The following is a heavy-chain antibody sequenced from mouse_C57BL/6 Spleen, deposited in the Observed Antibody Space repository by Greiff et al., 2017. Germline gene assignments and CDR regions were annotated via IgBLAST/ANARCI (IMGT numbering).Heavy chain of an antibody. CDR1: GYTFTGYW. CDR3: ARGGIYIVTTNYYAMDY. CDR2: ILPGSGST. D-gene: IGHD2-5*01. J-gene: IGHJ4*01. V-gene: IGHV1-9*01. Sequence: LEESGAELMKPGASVKLSCKATGYTFTGYWIEWVKQRPGHGLEWIGEILPGSGSTNYNEKFKGKTTFTADTSSNTAYMQLSSLTTEDSAIYYCARGGIYIVTTNYYAMDYWGQGTSVTVSS.